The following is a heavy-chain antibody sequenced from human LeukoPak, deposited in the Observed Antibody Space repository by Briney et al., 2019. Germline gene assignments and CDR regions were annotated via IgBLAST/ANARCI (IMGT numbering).Heavy chain of an antibody. J-gene: IGHJ4*02. CDR1: GFTFSSYA. D-gene: IGHD3-16*01. V-gene: IGHV3-23*01. Sequence: PGGSLRLSCAASGFTFSSYAMSWVRQAPGKGLAWVSAISISGDNTYYADSEKGRFTISRDNFKNTLYLQMNSLRAEDTAVYYCAKGGGVTANDYWGQGTLVTVSS. CDR2: ISISGDNT. CDR3: AKGGGVTANDY.